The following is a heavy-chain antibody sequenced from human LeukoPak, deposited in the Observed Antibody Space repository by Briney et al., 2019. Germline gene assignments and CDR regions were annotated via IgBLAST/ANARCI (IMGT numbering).Heavy chain of an antibody. D-gene: IGHD4-17*01. V-gene: IGHV4-59*01. Sequence: SETLSLTCTVSGGSISSYYWSWIRQPPGKGLEWLGYIYYSGSTNYNPSLKSRVTISIDTSKNQFSLKLSSVTAADTAVYYCATTTGDYFDYWGQGTLVTVSS. CDR1: GGSISSYY. CDR2: IYYSGST. J-gene: IGHJ4*02. CDR3: ATTTGDYFDY.